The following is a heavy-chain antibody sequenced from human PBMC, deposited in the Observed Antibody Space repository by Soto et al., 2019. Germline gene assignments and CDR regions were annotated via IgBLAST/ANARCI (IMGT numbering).Heavy chain of an antibody. D-gene: IGHD2-15*01. CDR3: ARHAGSGLVVAATQAAGYYGMDV. J-gene: IGHJ6*02. Sequence: GESPKIFCKGSGYSFTSYWIGWVRQMPGKGLEWMGIFYPGDSDTRYSPSFQGQVTISADKSISTAYLQWSSLKASDTAMYYCARHAGSGLVVAATQAAGYYGMDVWGQGTTVTVSS. V-gene: IGHV5-51*01. CDR1: GYSFTSYW. CDR2: FYPGDSDT.